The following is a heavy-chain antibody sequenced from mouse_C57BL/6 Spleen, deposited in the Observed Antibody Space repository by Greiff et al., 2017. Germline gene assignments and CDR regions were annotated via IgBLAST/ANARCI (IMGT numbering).Heavy chain of an antibody. CDR3: GRRGSGGYFDV. J-gene: IGHJ1*03. Sequence: VQLKESGAELVKPGASVKLSCTASGFNIKDYYMHWVKQRTEQGLEWIGRIDPEDGETKYAPKFQGKATLTADTSSNTAYLQLSSLTSEATAVYYCGRRGSGGYFDVWGTGTTVTVSS. D-gene: IGHD1-1*01. CDR2: IDPEDGET. CDR1: GFNIKDYY. V-gene: IGHV14-2*01.